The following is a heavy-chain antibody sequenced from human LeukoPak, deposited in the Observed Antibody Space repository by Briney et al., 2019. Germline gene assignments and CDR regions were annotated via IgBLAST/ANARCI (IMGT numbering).Heavy chain of an antibody. V-gene: IGHV4-59*08. CDR1: GGSISSYY. D-gene: IGHD3/OR15-3a*01. Sequence: PSETLSLTCTVSGGSISSYYWSWIRQPPGKGLEWIGYIYYSGSTNYNPSLKSRVTISVDTSKNQFSLKLSSVTAADTAVYYCAGHEALDATLDYWGQGTLVTVSS. J-gene: IGHJ4*02. CDR3: AGHEALDATLDY. CDR2: IYYSGST.